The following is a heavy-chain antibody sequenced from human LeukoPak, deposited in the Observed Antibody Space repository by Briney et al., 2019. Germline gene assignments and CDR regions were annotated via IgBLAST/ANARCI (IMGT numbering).Heavy chain of an antibody. V-gene: IGHV3-21*01. CDR1: GFTVSSNY. CDR2: ISSTSSYI. D-gene: IGHD1-7*01. Sequence: GGSLRLSCAASGFTVSSNYMNWVRQAPGKGLEWVSSISSTSSYIYYADSLKGRFTISRDNAKNSLYLQMNSLRAEDTAVYYCARQGNNWNYWYDYWGQGTLVTVSS. CDR3: ARQGNNWNYWYDY. J-gene: IGHJ4*02.